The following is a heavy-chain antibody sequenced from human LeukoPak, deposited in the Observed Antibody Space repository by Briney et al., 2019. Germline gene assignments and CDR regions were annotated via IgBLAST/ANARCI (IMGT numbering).Heavy chain of an antibody. CDR3: ASRGDQVVVAATRFQYFDY. CDR2: IYYSGST. CDR1: GGSISSSSYY. J-gene: IGHJ4*02. V-gene: IGHV4-39*01. Sequence: PSETLSLTCTVSGGSISSSSYYWGWIRQPPGKGLEWIGSIYYSGSTYYNPSPKSRVTISVDTSKNQFSLKLSSVTAADTAVYYCASRGDQVVVAATRFQYFDYWGQGTLVTVSS. D-gene: IGHD2-15*01.